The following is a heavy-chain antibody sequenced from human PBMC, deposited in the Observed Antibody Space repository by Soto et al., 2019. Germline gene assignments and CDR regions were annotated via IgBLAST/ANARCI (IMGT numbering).Heavy chain of an antibody. D-gene: IGHD6-13*01. CDR3: TTDPGGVSYYYYGMDV. J-gene: IGHJ6*02. CDR1: GFTFSNAW. V-gene: IGHV3-15*07. CDR2: IKSKTDGGTT. Sequence: EVQLVESGGGLVKPGGSLRLSCAASGFTFSNAWMNWVRQAPGKGLEWVGRIKSKTDGGTTDYAAPVKGRFTISRDDSKTTLYLQMNSLKTEDTAVYYCTTDPGGVSYYYYGMDVWGQGTTVTVSS.